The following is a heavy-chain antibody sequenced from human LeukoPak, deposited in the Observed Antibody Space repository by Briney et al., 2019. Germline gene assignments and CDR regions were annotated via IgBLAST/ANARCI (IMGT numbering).Heavy chain of an antibody. CDR3: AKQSFSDYVWGSYPDRGPFDY. CDR2: ISWNSGSI. Sequence: GGSLRLSCAASGFTFDDYAMHWVRQAPGKGLEWVSGISWNSGSIGYADSVKGRFTISRDNAKNSLYLQMNSLRAEDTALYYCAKQSFSDYVWGSYPDRGPFDYWGQGTLVTVSS. CDR1: GFTFDDYA. J-gene: IGHJ4*02. D-gene: IGHD3-16*02. V-gene: IGHV3-9*01.